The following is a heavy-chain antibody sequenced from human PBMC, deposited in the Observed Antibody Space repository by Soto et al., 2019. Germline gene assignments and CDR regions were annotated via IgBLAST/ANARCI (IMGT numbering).Heavy chain of an antibody. D-gene: IGHD4-4*01. CDR3: SRTRISERGHHQYYSRMDG. J-gene: IGHJ6*02. CDR2: IDWDDGK. Sequence: ESGPTLVKPTQTLTLNCSFSGFSLTTHGVCVSWILQPPGKALEWPALIDWDDGKYYNTSLKTRLTIFKDNSKNQVLLTLANVDPLDTATYFCSRTRISERGHHQYYSRMDGWGLGTTVTVS. V-gene: IGHV2-70*01. CDR1: GFSLTTHGVC.